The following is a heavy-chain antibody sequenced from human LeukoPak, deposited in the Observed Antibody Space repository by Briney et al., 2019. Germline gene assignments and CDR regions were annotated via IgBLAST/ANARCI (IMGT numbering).Heavy chain of an antibody. V-gene: IGHV2-5*01. CDR2: IYWNDDK. CDR1: GFSLRTSGAG. CDR3: AHLTIFSIFDY. J-gene: IGHJ4*02. Sequence: SGPTLVKPTQTLTLTCTFSGFSLRTSGAGVGWIRQPPGKALEWLALIYWNDDKRYSPSLKSRPTITKDTSKNQVVLTMTNMDPVDTATYYCAHLTIFSIFDYWGQGTLVTVSS. D-gene: IGHD3-9*01.